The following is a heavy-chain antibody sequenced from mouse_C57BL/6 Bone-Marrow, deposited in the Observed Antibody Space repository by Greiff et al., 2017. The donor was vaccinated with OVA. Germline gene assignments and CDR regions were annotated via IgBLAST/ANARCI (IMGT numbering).Heavy chain of an antibody. CDR2: IYPGGGYT. D-gene: IGHD2-4*01. V-gene: IGHV1-63*01. CDR1: GYTFTNYW. Sequence: VQLQESGAELVRPGTSVKMSCKASGYTFTNYWIGWAKQRPGHGLEWIGDIYPGGGYTNYNEKFKGKATLTADKSSSTAYMQFSSLTSEDSAIDYCAREGYDYDGYYAMDYWGQGTSVTVSS. J-gene: IGHJ4*01. CDR3: AREGYDYDGYYAMDY.